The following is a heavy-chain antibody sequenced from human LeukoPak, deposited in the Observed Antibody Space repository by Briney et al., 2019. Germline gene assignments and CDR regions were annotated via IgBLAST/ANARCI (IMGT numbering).Heavy chain of an antibody. CDR1: GDSVSSHSAA. Sequence: SQTLSLTCAISGDSVSSHSAAWNWIRQSPSRGLEWLGRTYYRSKWYNDYAVSVKSRITINPDTAKNQFSLQLSSVTAADTAVYYCARDRGGGYYDSSGYYYQGGYYFDYWGQGTLVTVSS. J-gene: IGHJ4*02. CDR3: ARDRGGGYYDSSGYYYQGGYYFDY. CDR2: TYYRSKWYN. D-gene: IGHD3-22*01. V-gene: IGHV6-1*01.